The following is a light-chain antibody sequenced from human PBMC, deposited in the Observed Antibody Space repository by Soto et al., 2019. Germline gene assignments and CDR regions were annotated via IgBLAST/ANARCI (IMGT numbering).Light chain of an antibody. CDR2: ENN. J-gene: IGLJ2*01. CDR3: GAWDDSMSVVV. Sequence: QSVLTQPPSVSAAPGQKVTISCSGSSSNIGSNLVSWYQQLPGTAPKLLIYENNKRPSGIPDRFSGSRSGTSATLGINGLQTGDEADYYCGAWDDSMSVVVFGGGTQLTVL. V-gene: IGLV1-51*02. CDR1: SSNIGSNL.